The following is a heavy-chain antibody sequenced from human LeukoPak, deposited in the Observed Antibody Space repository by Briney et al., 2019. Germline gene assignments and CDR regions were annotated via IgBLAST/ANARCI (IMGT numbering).Heavy chain of an antibody. J-gene: IGHJ4*02. CDR3: ARGYSYGLWDY. CDR2: INPNSGCT. Sequence: GSVKVSCKASVYTFTGYYMHWVRQAPGQGLEWMGWINPNSGCTNYAQKFQGRVTMTRDTSISTAYMELSRLRSDDTAVYYCARGYSYGLWDYWGQGTLVSVSS. CDR1: VYTFTGYY. D-gene: IGHD5-18*01. V-gene: IGHV1-2*02.